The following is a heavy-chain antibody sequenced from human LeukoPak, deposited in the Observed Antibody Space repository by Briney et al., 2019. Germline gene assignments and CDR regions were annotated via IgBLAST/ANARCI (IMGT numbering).Heavy chain of an antibody. CDR1: LDSPTSNF. D-gene: IGHD1-26*01. J-gene: IGHJ4*02. V-gene: IGHV4-4*02. Sequence: SETLSLTCTLSLDSPTSNFWSLGPKPPRKGLEWIGENHRSGSPHYNPSLQRLVSISIDRSRNQIVLELSSVAAADTAVYYCVREILGGFHPGAHWGQGTLVSVSS. CDR3: VREILGGFHPGAH. CDR2: NHRSGSP.